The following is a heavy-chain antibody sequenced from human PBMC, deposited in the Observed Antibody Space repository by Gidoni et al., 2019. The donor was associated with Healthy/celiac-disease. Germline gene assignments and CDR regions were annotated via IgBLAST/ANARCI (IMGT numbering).Heavy chain of an antibody. J-gene: IGHJ4*02. V-gene: IGHV3-9*02. D-gene: IGHD6-13*01. CDR1: GFTSDDYA. Sequence: EVQLVESGGGRVQPGRSRRLACEATGFTSDDYAMHWVRQAPGKGLVLVSGISWNRGRIGYADSVKGRFTISRDNAKISLYLQMNSLRAEDTALYFCAKDTAEQQLVLWGFDYWGQGTLVTVSS. CDR3: AKDTAEQQLVLWGFDY. CDR2: ISWNRGRI.